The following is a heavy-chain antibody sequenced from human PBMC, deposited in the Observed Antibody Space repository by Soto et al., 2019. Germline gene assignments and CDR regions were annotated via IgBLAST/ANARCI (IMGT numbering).Heavy chain of an antibody. CDR2: ISGSGGST. V-gene: IGHV3-23*01. CDR3: AKYSSGLAVHAIHFDY. J-gene: IGHJ4*01. D-gene: IGHD2-8*02. Sequence: AISGSGGSTYYADSVKGRSTISRDNSKNTLYLQMNSLRAEDTAVYYCAKYSSGLAVHAIHFDYWGQGTLVTVSS.